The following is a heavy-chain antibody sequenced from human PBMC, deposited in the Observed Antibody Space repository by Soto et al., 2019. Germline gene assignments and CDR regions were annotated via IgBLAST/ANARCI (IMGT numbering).Heavy chain of an antibody. CDR1: GGSISSVDYY. D-gene: IGHD3-10*01. J-gene: IGHJ5*02. CDR3: ARAYYYGSGVIDP. V-gene: IGHV4-30-4*01. CDR2: IYYSGST. Sequence: SSPLSLTFTFSGGSISSVDYYGSWILQPPGKGLEWIGHIYYSGSTYYNASPKSRVTISVDTSKNQFSLKLSSVTAADTAVYYCARAYYYGSGVIDPWGQGTLVTVSS.